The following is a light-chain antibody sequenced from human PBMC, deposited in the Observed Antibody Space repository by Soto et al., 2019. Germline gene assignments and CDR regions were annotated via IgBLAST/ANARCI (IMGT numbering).Light chain of an antibody. J-gene: IGKJ2*01. Sequence: EIMMTQSPATLSVSPGERVTLSCRASQSISSNLAWYQQKPGQAPRLLIYGASTRATGIPARFSGSGSGTGFALTISSLQSEDLAIYYCHQYNNWPPYTFGQGTKVDIK. CDR3: HQYNNWPPYT. V-gene: IGKV3-15*01. CDR2: GAS. CDR1: QSISSN.